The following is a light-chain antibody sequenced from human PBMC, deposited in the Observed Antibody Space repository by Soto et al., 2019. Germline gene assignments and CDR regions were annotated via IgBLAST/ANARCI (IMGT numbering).Light chain of an antibody. J-gene: IGKJ1*01. V-gene: IGKV1-5*03. CDR2: EVS. CDR1: QSINKW. CDR3: QHYSGARAT. Sequence: DILLTQSPSTLSASVGDRVTISCRASQSINKWLAWYQHKPGKAPNLLIYEVSTLHSGVPSRFSGSGSGTEFTLTISSLRPDEFATYSCQHYSGARATFGQGTKVEI.